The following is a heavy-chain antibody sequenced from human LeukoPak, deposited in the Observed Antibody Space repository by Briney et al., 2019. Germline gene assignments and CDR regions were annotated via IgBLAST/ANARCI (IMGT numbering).Heavy chain of an antibody. V-gene: IGHV3-23*01. CDR2: MSGVGGTT. CDR1: GFTFNNYA. J-gene: IGHJ4*02. D-gene: IGHD2-15*01. CDR3: AKGSRRLLRGGAYFDS. Sequence: GGSLRLSCEASGFTFNNYAMSWVRQAPGKGLEWVSAMSGVGGTTYYAASVRGRFTISRDNSKNILSLQMNSLRVEDTAIYYCAKGSRRLLRGGAYFDSWGQGTPVSVSS.